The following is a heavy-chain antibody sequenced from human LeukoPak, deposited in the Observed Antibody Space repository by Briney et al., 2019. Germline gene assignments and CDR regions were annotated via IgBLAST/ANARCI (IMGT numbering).Heavy chain of an antibody. CDR3: ARASGSSPNQIDY. J-gene: IGHJ4*02. Sequence: HSGGSLRLSCAASGFSFSSYEMNWVRQAPGKGLQWISYISRGGDEIYYADSVKGRFTVSRDNAKNSLYLQMNSLRAEDTAVYYCARASGSSPNQIDYWGQGTLVTVSS. CDR1: GFSFSSYE. CDR2: ISRGGDEI. D-gene: IGHD6-13*01. V-gene: IGHV3-48*03.